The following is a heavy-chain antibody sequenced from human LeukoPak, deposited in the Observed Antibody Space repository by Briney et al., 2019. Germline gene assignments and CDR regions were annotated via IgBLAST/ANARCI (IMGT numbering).Heavy chain of an antibody. D-gene: IGHD4-11*01. J-gene: IGHJ4*02. CDR3: AREQYYFDY. Sequence: SQTLSLTCTVSGDSISSGDYYWSWTRQHPGKGLEWIGYIYYSGSVYYNPSLKSRVTVSVDTSKNHFSLKLTSVTAADTAVYYCAREQYYFDYWGQGTLVTVSS. CDR2: IYYSGSV. CDR1: GDSISSGDYY. V-gene: IGHV4-31*03.